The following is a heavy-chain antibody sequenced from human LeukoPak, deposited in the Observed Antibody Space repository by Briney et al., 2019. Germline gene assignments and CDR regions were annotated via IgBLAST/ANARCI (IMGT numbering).Heavy chain of an antibody. D-gene: IGHD6-13*01. Sequence: PGGSLRPSCAASGFTFSSYAMSWGRQSPGKGLEWVSAISGSGGSTYYTDSVKGRFAISRDNSKNTLYLQMNSLRAEDTAVYYCAKVEDSSSWIYYYYGMDVWGQGTTVTVSS. CDR2: ISGSGGST. CDR1: GFTFSSYA. CDR3: AKVEDSSSWIYYYYGMDV. J-gene: IGHJ6*02. V-gene: IGHV3-23*01.